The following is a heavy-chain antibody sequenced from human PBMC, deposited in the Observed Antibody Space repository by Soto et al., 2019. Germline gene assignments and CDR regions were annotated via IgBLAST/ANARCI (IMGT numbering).Heavy chain of an antibody. CDR3: ARGKRYTNDY. V-gene: IGHV1-8*01. J-gene: IGHJ4*02. CDR2: MSPNSGRT. CDR1: GYTFSNYD. Sequence: QVQLVQSGAEVKKPGASVKVSCKASGYTFSNYDINWVRQATGQGLEWMGWMSPNSGRTGYAQKFQGRVTMTRNTSSSTAYMELSSLSSEDTAVYYCARGKRYTNDYWGQGTLVTVSS. D-gene: IGHD2-2*02.